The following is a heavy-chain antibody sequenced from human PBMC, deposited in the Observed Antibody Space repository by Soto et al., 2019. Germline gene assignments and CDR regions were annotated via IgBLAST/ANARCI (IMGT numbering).Heavy chain of an antibody. J-gene: IGHJ4*02. CDR2: SSNSGSFT. CDR3: VRSGDNYNLLDY. CDR1: GFTFSDHY. Sequence: GGSLRLSCAASGFTFSDHYMSWIRQAPGKGLEWIGYSSNSGSFTRYADSVKGRFSISRDNAKNSLYLQINSLRGDDTAIYYCVRSGDNYNLLDYWGQGT. D-gene: IGHD1-1*01. V-gene: IGHV3-11*06.